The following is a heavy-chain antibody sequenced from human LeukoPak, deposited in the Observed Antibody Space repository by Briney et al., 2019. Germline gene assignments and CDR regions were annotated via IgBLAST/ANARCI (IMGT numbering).Heavy chain of an antibody. D-gene: IGHD2-2*01. Sequence: PGGSLGLSCAASGFTFSSYAMHWVRQAPGKGLEGVAVISYDGSNKYYADSVKGRFTISRDNSKNTLYLQMNSLRAEDTAVYYCARDGRSAAIGDYYYGMDVWGKGTTVTVSS. CDR2: ISYDGSNK. CDR1: GFTFSSYA. V-gene: IGHV3-30*04. CDR3: ARDGRSAAIGDYYYGMDV. J-gene: IGHJ6*04.